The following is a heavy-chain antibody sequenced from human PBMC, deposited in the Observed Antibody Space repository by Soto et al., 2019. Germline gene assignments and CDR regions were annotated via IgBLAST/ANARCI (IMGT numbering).Heavy chain of an antibody. V-gene: IGHV3-74*01. CDR1: GFTFSSYW. CDR3: ARGGAHTAMANEY. J-gene: IGHJ4*02. CDR2: ISFDGSTT. D-gene: IGHD5-18*01. Sequence: GGSLRLSCAATGFTFSSYWMHWVRQASGKGLVWVSRISFDGSTTTYADSVKGRFTISRDNAKNTLYLQMNSLRAEDTAVYYCARGGAHTAMANEYWGQGALVTVSS.